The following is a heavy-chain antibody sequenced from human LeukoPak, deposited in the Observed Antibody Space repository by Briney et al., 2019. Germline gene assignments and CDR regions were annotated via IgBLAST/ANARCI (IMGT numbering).Heavy chain of an antibody. J-gene: IGHJ4*02. V-gene: IGHV1-18*01. CDR2: ISAYNGNT. D-gene: IGHD3-10*01. Sequence: GASVEVSCKASGYTFTSYGISWVRQAPGQGLEWMGWISAYNGNTNYAQKLQGRVTMTTHTSTSTAYMELRSLRSDDTAVYYCARALGSGSYYKGTHFDYWGQGTLVTVSS. CDR3: ARALGSGSYYKGTHFDY. CDR1: GYTFTSYG.